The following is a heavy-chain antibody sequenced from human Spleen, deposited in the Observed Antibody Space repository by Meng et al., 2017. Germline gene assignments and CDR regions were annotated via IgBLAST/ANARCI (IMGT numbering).Heavy chain of an antibody. CDR3: ARGGAASYYDSSGYYFDSFDV. Sequence: ASVKVSCKASGYIFINYGVSWVRQAPGQGLEWMGWINVYNGNTNYAQDFQGRVTMTTDTSTSTAYMELRSLRSDDTAVYYCARGGAASYYDSSGYYFDSFDVWGQGTMVTVSS. V-gene: IGHV1-18*01. D-gene: IGHD3-22*01. CDR1: GYIFINYG. CDR2: INVYNGNT. J-gene: IGHJ3*01.